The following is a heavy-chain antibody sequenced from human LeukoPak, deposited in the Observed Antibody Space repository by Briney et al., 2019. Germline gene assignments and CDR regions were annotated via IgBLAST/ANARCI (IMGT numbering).Heavy chain of an antibody. V-gene: IGHV4-39*01. Sequence: SETLSLTCTVSGGSISSSSYYWGWIRQPPGKGLGWIVSIYYSASTYYNPSLKSRVTISVDTSKNQFSLKLSSVTAADTAVYYCSSGVDYWGEGALVTVSS. D-gene: IGHD2-15*01. CDR3: SSGVDY. CDR2: IYYSAST. CDR1: GGSISSSSYY. J-gene: IGHJ4*02.